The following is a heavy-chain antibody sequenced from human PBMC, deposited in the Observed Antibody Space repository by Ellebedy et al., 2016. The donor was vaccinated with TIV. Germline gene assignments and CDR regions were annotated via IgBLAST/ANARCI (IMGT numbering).Heavy chain of an antibody. Sequence: SETLSLXCTVSGGSISSYYWSWIRQPPGKGLECIGYIYYNGNTNYNPSLKSRVTISVDTSKNQFSLKLSSVTAADTAVYYCASQGGVWGGLGYFDYWGQGTLVTVSS. CDR1: GGSISSYY. J-gene: IGHJ4*02. D-gene: IGHD2-21*02. CDR3: ASQGGVWGGLGYFDY. CDR2: IYYNGNT. V-gene: IGHV4-59*01.